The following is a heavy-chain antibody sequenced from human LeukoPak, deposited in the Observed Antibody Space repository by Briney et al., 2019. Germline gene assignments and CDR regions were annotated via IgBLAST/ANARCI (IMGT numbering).Heavy chain of an antibody. V-gene: IGHV4-59*01. D-gene: IGHD3-22*01. J-gene: IGHJ3*02. Sequence: SETLSLTCTVSGDSISSYYWSWIRQPPGKGLEWIGYIYYSGSTNYNPSLKSRVTISVDTSKNQFSLKLSSVTAADTAVYYCARVGSGYPDAFDIWGQGTMVTVSS. CDR2: IYYSGST. CDR3: ARVGSGYPDAFDI. CDR1: GDSISSYY.